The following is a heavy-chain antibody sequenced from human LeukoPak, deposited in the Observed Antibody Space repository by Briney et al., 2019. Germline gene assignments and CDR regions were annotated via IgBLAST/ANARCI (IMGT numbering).Heavy chain of an antibody. CDR2: IDWDDDK. CDR1: GFSLSTSGMC. V-gene: IGHV2-70*11. D-gene: IGHD6-13*01. J-gene: IGHJ4*01. Sequence: SGPTLVNPTQTLTLTCTFSGFSLSTSGMCVSWIRQPPGKALEWLARIDWDDDKYYSTYLKTRLTISKDTSKNQVVLTMTNMDPVDTATYYCARIFIGGSSWYAFLDYWGQGTLVTVSS. CDR3: ARIFIGGSSWYAFLDY.